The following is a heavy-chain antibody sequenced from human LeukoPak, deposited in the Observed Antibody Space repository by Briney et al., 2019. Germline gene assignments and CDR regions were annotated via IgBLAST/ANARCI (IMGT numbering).Heavy chain of an antibody. CDR3: ASARHGDHVWDY. D-gene: IGHD4-17*01. V-gene: IGHV5-51*01. J-gene: IGHJ4*02. Sequence: GESLKISCKGSGYSFTYWIGWVRQMPGKGLEWMGIIYSGDSHTKYSPSFQGRVTISADNSISTAYLQWSSLEASDTAMYYCASARHGDHVWDYWGQGTLVTVSS. CDR1: GYSFTYW. CDR2: IYSGDSHT.